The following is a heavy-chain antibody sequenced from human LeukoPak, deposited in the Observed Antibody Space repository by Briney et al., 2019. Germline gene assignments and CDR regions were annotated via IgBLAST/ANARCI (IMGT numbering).Heavy chain of an antibody. Sequence: GGSLRLSCAASGFTFSSYGMHWVRQAPGKGLEWVGYIQSDGNNKYYADSVKGRFTISRDNSKTTLYVQMNSLRAEDTAVYYCAKAPYRSSWYLSWLDPWGQGTLVTVSS. CDR2: IQSDGNNK. CDR1: GFTFSSYG. D-gene: IGHD6-13*01. V-gene: IGHV3-30*02. J-gene: IGHJ5*02. CDR3: AKAPYRSSWYLSWLDP.